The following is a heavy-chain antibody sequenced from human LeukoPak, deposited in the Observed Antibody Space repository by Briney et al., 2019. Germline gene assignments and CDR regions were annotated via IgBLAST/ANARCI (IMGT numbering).Heavy chain of an antibody. D-gene: IGHD3-3*01. CDR2: ISSSGSTI. J-gene: IGHJ3*02. V-gene: IGHV3-11*04. CDR3: ARDLKGSLRFLEWFTVLAFDI. Sequence: GGSLRLSCAASGFTFSDYYMSWLRQAPGKGLEWVSYISSSGSTIYYADSVKGRFTISRDNAKNSLYLQMNSLRAEDTVVYYCARDLKGSLRFLEWFTVLAFDIWGQGTMVTVSS. CDR1: GFTFSDYY.